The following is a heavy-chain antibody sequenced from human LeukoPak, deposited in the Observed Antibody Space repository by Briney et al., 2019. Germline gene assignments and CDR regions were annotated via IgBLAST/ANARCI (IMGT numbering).Heavy chain of an antibody. CDR3: ARDKGLSGKTSYYFDY. D-gene: IGHD1-26*01. Sequence: ASVKVSCKASGYTFTGYYMHWVRQAPGQGLEWMGWINPNSGGTNYAQKFQGRVTMTRDTSISTAYMELSRLRSDDTAVYYCARDKGLSGKTSYYFDYWGRGTLVTVSS. CDR2: INPNSGGT. J-gene: IGHJ4*02. CDR1: GYTFTGYY. V-gene: IGHV1-2*02.